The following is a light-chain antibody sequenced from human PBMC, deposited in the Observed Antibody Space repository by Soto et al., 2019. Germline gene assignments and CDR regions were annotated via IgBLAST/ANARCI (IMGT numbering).Light chain of an antibody. V-gene: IGKV3-20*01. CDR3: LQYGASPRT. CDR2: GAS. J-gene: IGKJ1*01. Sequence: EIVRTQSPATLSVSPGVRATLSCRASQSVRSNLAWYQQKPGQAPRLLIYGASSRATGIPDRFSGSGSGTDFTLTISRLEPEDFAVYFCLQYGASPRTFGQGTKVDI. CDR1: QSVRSN.